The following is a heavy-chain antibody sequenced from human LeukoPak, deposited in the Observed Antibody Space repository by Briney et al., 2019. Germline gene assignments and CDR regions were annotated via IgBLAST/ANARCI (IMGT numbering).Heavy chain of an antibody. CDR3: AKDGDSSGWYKDYYYYYYMDV. Sequence: GGSLRLSCGASGFTFSSYSMNWVRQAPGKGLEWVSFISTSGATIYYADSVKGRFTISRDNSKNTLYLQMNSLRAEDTAVYYCAKDGDSSGWYKDYYYYYYMDVWGKGTTVTVSS. CDR1: GFTFSSYS. V-gene: IGHV3-48*01. D-gene: IGHD6-19*01. CDR2: ISTSGATI. J-gene: IGHJ6*03.